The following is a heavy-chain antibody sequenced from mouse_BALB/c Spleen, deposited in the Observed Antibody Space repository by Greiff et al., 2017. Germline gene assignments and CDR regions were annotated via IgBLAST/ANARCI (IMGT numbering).Heavy chain of an antibody. D-gene: IGHD2-4*01. CDR3: AREFGLPYYFDY. CDR1: GFNIKDTY. Sequence: EVKLVESGAELVKPGASVKLSCTASGFNIKDTYMHWVKQRPEQGLEWIGRIDPANGNTKYDPKFQGKATITADTSSNTAYLQLSSLTSEDTAVYYCAREFGLPYYFDYWGQGTTLTVSS. CDR2: IDPANGNT. V-gene: IGHV14-3*02. J-gene: IGHJ2*01.